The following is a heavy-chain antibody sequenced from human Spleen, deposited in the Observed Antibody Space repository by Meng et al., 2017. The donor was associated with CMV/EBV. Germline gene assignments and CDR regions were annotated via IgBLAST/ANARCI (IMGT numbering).Heavy chain of an antibody. V-gene: IGHV4-34*01. CDR2: INHSGST. J-gene: IGHJ6*02. CDR1: GGSFSGYY. D-gene: IGHD3-22*01. CDR3: ARDYYDSGGYYYTEGYYHGLDV. Sequence: SETLSLTCAVYGGSFSGYYWSWIRQPPGKGLEWIGEINHSGSTNYNPSLKSRITISVDTSKNQFSLKLGSVTAADTAVYYCARDYYDSGGYYYTEGYYHGLDVWGQGTTVTVSS.